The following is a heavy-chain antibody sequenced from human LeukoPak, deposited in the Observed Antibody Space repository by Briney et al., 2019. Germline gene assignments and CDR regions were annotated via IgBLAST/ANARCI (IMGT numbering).Heavy chain of an antibody. CDR2: ISSSGTTI. CDR3: ARDIHTVTSGREY. CDR1: GFIFTDFY. V-gene: IGHV3-11*01. D-gene: IGHD4-17*01. Sequence: GGSLRLSCAASGFIFTDFYMSWVRQAPGKGLEWVSYISSSGTTIYYADSVKGRFTISRDNAKNSLFLRMNSLRAEDTAVYYCARDIHTVTSGREYWGQGTLVTVSS. J-gene: IGHJ4*02.